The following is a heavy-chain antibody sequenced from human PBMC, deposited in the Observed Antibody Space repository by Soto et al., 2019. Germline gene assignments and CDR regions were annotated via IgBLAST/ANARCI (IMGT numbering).Heavy chain of an antibody. Sequence: SETLSLTCTVSGGSTSSDNYWSWIRQPPGKGLEWIGHIYYSGNTDYNPSLKSRLAISIDTSKNQFSLKLSSVTAADTAVYFCAREGGESSNGLYYFDSWGQGSLVTVSS. CDR3: AREGGESSNGLYYFDS. D-gene: IGHD2-8*01. J-gene: IGHJ4*02. CDR1: GGSTSSDNY. V-gene: IGHV4-30-4*01. CDR2: IYYSGNT.